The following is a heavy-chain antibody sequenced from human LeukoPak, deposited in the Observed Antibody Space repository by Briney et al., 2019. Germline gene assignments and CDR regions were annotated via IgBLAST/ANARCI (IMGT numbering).Heavy chain of an antibody. J-gene: IGHJ4*02. D-gene: IGHD3-22*01. V-gene: IGHV3-33*06. CDR2: IWYDGNNK. Sequence: GGSLRLSCAASGFTFSSYGMHWVRQAPGKGLEWVAVIWYDGNNKNYADSVKGRFTISRDNSKNTLYLQMNGLRAADTAVYYRAKDQNSGYYFDYWGQGTLVTVSS. CDR3: AKDQNSGYYFDY. CDR1: GFTFSSYG.